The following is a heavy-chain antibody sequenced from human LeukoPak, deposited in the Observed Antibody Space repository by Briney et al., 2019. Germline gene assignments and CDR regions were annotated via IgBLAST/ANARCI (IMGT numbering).Heavy chain of an antibody. CDR2: VYYSGST. J-gene: IGHJ4*02. CDR3: ARRSVAAPFDY. V-gene: IGHV4-39*01. CDR1: GGSISSSSYY. Sequence: SETLSLTCTVSGGSISSSSYYWGWIREPPGKGLEWIGSVYYSGSTYYNPSLKSRVTISIDTSKNQFSLKLSSVTAADTAVSYCARRSVAAPFDYWGQGTLVTVSS. D-gene: IGHD6-19*01.